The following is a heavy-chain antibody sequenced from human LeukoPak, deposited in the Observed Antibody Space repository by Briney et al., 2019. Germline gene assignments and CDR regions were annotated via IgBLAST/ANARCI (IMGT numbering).Heavy chain of an antibody. CDR1: GFSFTGSV. D-gene: IGHD6-19*01. Sequence: LVKVSCKASGFSFTGSVIQWVRQARGQRLEWIGWIVVGSGNTNYAQKFQERVTITRDRSTSTAYMELSSLRSEDTALYYCATHSSRWYDHDAFDIWGQGTMVTVSS. CDR3: ATHSSRWYDHDAFDI. CDR2: IVVGSGNT. V-gene: IGHV1-58*02. J-gene: IGHJ3*02.